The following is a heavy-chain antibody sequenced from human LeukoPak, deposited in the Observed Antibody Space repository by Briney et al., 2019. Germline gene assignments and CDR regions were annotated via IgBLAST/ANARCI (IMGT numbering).Heavy chain of an antibody. V-gene: IGHV4-30-2*01. D-gene: IGHD2-15*01. CDR2: IYHSGSI. CDR3: ARVTPHFSMDV. J-gene: IGHJ6*02. CDR1: GGSISSGGYS. Sequence: PSQTLSLTCAVSGGSISSGGYSWSWIRQPPGKGLEWIGYIYHSGSIYYNPSLKSRVTISVDRSKNQFSLKLSSVTAADTAVYYCARVTPHFSMDVWGQGTTVTVSS.